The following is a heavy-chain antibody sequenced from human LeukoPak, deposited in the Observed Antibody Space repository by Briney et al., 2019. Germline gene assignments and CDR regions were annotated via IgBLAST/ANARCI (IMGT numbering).Heavy chain of an antibody. Sequence: GGSLRLSCAASGFTFSSYWMHWVRQALGKGLVWVSRINSDGSSTSYADSVKGRFTISRDNAKNTLYLQMNSLRAEDTAVCYCASWYYYGSGSYQTYYYYYMDVWGKGTTVTVSS. D-gene: IGHD3-10*01. CDR3: ASWYYYGSGSYQTYYYYYMDV. V-gene: IGHV3-74*01. CDR1: GFTFSSYW. CDR2: INSDGSST. J-gene: IGHJ6*03.